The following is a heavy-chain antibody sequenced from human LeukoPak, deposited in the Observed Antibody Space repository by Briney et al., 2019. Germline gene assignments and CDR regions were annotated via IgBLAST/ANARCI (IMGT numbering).Heavy chain of an antibody. Sequence: PGGSLRLSCAASGFTFSSYSMNWVRQAPGKGLEWVSYISSGSSTIYYADSMKGRFTISRDNAKNSLYLQMNSLRAEDTAVYYCARFGSPRWFDPWGQGTLVTVSS. J-gene: IGHJ5*02. CDR3: ARFGSPRWFDP. CDR1: GFTFSSYS. V-gene: IGHV3-48*04. CDR2: ISSGSSTI. D-gene: IGHD3-3*01.